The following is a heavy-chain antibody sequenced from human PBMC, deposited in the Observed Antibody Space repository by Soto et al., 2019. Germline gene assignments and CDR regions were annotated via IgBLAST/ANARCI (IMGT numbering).Heavy chain of an antibody. V-gene: IGHV4-4*02. CDR3: ARGPRRFLEWLPYDY. Sequence: PSETLSLTCAVSGDSISGSQWWGWVRLPPGKGLEWIGEISHTGTTNYNPSLKSRVTMSVDTSKNQFSLKLSSVTAADTAVYYCARGPRRFLEWLPYDYWGQGTLVTVSS. J-gene: IGHJ4*02. D-gene: IGHD3-3*01. CDR2: ISHTGTT. CDR1: GDSISGSQW.